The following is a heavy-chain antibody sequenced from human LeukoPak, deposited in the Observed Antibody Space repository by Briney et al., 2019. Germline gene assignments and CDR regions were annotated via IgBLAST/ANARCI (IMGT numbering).Heavy chain of an antibody. CDR2: FDPEDGET. J-gene: IGHJ4*02. CDR1: GYTLTELS. CDR3: AAYRDTAMAFDY. V-gene: IGHV1-24*01. D-gene: IGHD5-18*01. Sequence: APVKVSCKVSGYTLTELSMHWVRQAPGKGLEWMGGFDPEDGETIYAQKFQGRVTMTEDTSTDTAYMELSSLRSEDTAVYYCAAYRDTAMAFDYWGQGTLVTVSS.